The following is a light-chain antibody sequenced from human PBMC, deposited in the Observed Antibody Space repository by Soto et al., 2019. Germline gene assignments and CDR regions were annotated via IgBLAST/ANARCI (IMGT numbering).Light chain of an antibody. V-gene: IGKV1-33*01. J-gene: IGKJ5*01. CDR2: DAS. CDR3: QQYDNFPIT. Sequence: DIQMTQSPSSLTASVGDRVTITCQASQDIRNSLNWWQQKPGQAPKLLIYDASNLETGVPSRFSGSASGTDFSFTISSLQPEDIATYYCQQYDNFPITFGQGTRLEIK. CDR1: QDIRNS.